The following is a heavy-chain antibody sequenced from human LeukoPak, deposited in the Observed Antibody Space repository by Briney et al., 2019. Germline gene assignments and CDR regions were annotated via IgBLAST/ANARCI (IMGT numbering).Heavy chain of an antibody. CDR3: AREGFGSGTNLEVGYFDY. Sequence: GASVKVSCKASGYTFTNYAMHWVRQAPGPRLEWMGWINTGGDTAYSQRFQGRVTIISDTSASTAYMDLSNLRSEDTAVYYCAREGFGSGTNLEVGYFDYWGQGSLVTVSS. J-gene: IGHJ4*02. V-gene: IGHV1-3*04. CDR1: GYTFTNYA. D-gene: IGHD3-10*01. CDR2: INTGGDT.